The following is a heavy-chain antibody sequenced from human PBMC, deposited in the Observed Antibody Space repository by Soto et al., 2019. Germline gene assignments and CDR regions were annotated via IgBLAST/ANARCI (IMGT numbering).Heavy chain of an antibody. D-gene: IGHD3-3*01. J-gene: IGHJ4*02. CDR3: ARDRGDFWSGYRPPVYFDY. Sequence: PSETLSLTCTVSGGSISSYYWSWIRQPAGKGLEWIGRIYTSGSTNYNPSLKSRVTMSVDTSKNQFSLKLSSVTAADTAVYYCARDRGDFWSGYRPPVYFDYWGQGTLVTVSS. CDR2: IYTSGST. CDR1: GGSISSYY. V-gene: IGHV4-4*07.